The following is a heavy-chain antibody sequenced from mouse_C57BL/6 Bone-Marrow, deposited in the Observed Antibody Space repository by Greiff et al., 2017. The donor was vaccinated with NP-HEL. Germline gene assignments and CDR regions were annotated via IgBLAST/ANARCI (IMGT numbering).Heavy chain of an antibody. CDR1: GFNIKDDY. J-gene: IGHJ2*01. V-gene: IGHV14-4*01. CDR3: TSTGGY. D-gene: IGHD2-1*01. CDR2: IDPENGDT. Sequence: VQLQQSGAELVRPGASVKLSCTASGFNIKDDYMPWVKQRPEQGLEWIGWIDPENGDTEYASKFPGTATLPADTSSNTAYLQLSSLTSEGTAVYYCTSTGGYWGQGTTLTVSS.